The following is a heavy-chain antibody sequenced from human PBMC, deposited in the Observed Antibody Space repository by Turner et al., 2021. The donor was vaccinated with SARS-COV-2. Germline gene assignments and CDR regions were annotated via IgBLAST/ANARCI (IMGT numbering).Heavy chain of an antibody. CDR3: ARLMDTAMDYYGTDV. D-gene: IGHD5-18*01. Sequence: QPPLPESGPGLVQPSATLSLTGTVSGGSISSSSYYWGWIRQPPGKGLEWIGNIYYSGSAYYNPTLKSRVTISVDPSKNKFSLKLTSVTAADTAVYYCARLMDTAMDYYGTDVWGQGTTVTVSS. V-gene: IGHV4-39*01. CDR1: GGSISSSSYY. J-gene: IGHJ6*02. CDR2: IYYSGSA.